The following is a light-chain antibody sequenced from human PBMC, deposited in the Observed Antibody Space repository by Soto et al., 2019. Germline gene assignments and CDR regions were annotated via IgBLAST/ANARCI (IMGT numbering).Light chain of an antibody. CDR2: WAY. Sequence: DIVMTQSPDSLAVSLGETATINCKSSQSLLYSSNNKNYLAWYRQKPRQPPELLIYWAYTRESGVPGRYSGSGYGTDFTLTISSLRAEDVAIYYCQQYYETPLTFGGGTTVEIK. CDR3: QQYYETPLT. CDR1: QSLLYSSNNKNY. V-gene: IGKV4-1*01. J-gene: IGKJ4*01.